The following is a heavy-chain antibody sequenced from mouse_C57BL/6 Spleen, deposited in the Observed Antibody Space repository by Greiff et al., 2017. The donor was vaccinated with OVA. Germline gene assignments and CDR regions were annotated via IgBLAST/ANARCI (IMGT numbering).Heavy chain of an antibody. Sequence: VQVQQPGAELVKPGASVKLSCKASGYTFTSYWMHWVKQRPGQGLEWIGMIHHNSGSTNYNEKFKSKATLTVDKSSSTAYMQLSSLTSEDSAVYYCATIYYDYVAFAYRGQGTLVTVSA. CDR1: GYTFTSYW. V-gene: IGHV1-64*01. CDR3: ATIYYDYVAFAY. D-gene: IGHD2-4*01. J-gene: IGHJ3*01. CDR2: IHHNSGST.